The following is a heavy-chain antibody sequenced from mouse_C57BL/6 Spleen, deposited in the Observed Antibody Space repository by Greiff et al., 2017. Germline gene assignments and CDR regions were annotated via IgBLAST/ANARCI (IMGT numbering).Heavy chain of an antibody. CDR1: GFSLSTFGMG. V-gene: IGHV8-8*01. CDR2: IWWDDDK. Sequence: QVQLQQSGPGILQPSQTLSLTCSSSGFSLSTFGMGVGWIRQPSGKGLEGLAHIWWDDDKYYNPALKSRLTISKDTSKNQVFLKIANVDTADTATYYCARMASDYDEGDYWGQGTTLTVSS. D-gene: IGHD2-4*01. J-gene: IGHJ2*01. CDR3: ARMASDYDEGDY.